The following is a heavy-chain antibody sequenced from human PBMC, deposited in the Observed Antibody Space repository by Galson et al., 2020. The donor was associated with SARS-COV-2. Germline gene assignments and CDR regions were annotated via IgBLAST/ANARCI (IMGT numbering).Heavy chain of an antibody. V-gene: IGHV5-51*01. CDR1: GYSFSNHW. D-gene: IGHD2-21*02. Sequence: KIGESLKISCKGSGYSFSNHWIAWVRLMPGKGLEWMGIIYPGDPDARYNPSFQGHVTVSADKSTATAYLQWSSLKASDTAMYYCTRLAASCDTDCRTKGAAHCDLGGQGTLVSVSS. CDR3: TRLAASCDTDCRTKGAAHCDL. CDR2: IYPGDPDA. J-gene: IGHJ5*02.